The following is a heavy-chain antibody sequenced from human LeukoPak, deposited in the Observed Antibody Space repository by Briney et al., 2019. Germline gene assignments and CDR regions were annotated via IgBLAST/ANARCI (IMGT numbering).Heavy chain of an antibody. J-gene: IGHJ4*02. CDR1: GGTFSTYS. Sequence: SVKVSCKASGGTFSTYSVSWVRQAPGQGLECMGGIIPIFSSTDYSQNFQGRVTITADESTSTAYMELISLTSEDTAVYYCARETYGATIIVWGQGTLVTVSS. CDR3: ARETYGATIIV. V-gene: IGHV1-69*13. D-gene: IGHD5-24*01. CDR2: IIPIFSST.